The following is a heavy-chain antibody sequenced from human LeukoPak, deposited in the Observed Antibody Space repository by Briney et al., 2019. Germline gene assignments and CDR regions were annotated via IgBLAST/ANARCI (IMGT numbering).Heavy chain of an antibody. CDR1: GGSISSDH. CDR3: AGDSAPSATYWYYFDY. J-gene: IGHJ4*02. CDR2: IYHSGNT. Sequence: PSETLSLTCTVSGGSISSDHWSWIRQPPGKGLEWIGYIYHSGNTNYNPSLKSRVTISIDTSKNQFSLRLTSVTGADTAVYYCAGDSAPSATYWYYFDYWGQGTLVTVSS. V-gene: IGHV4-59*01. D-gene: IGHD2-8*02.